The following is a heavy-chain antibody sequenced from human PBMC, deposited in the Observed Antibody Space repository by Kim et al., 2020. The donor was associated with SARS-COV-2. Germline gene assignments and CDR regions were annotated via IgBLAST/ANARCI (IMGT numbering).Heavy chain of an antibody. Sequence: TYYTPPLKRRGTISLDTSKNQFSLKLSSVTAADTAVYYCARLLIVSIAAYWGQGTLVTVSS. CDR3: ARLLIVSIAAY. J-gene: IGHJ4*02. V-gene: IGHV4-39*01. D-gene: IGHD6-6*01. CDR2: T.